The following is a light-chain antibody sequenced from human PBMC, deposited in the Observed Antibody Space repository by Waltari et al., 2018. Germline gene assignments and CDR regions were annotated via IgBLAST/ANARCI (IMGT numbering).Light chain of an antibody. CDR2: AAS. Sequence: DIQMTQSPSSLSASIGDRVTITCRASYAFTNSLAWYQQKPGKAPKLLLYAASRLESGVPSRFSGSGSRTDYTLTISSLQPEDFATYYCQQYWSIPWTFGQGTKVEI. J-gene: IGKJ1*01. CDR3: QQYWSIPWT. V-gene: IGKV1-NL1*01. CDR1: YAFTNS.